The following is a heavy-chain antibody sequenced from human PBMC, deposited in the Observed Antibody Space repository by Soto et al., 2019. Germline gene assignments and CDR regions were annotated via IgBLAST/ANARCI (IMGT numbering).Heavy chain of an antibody. D-gene: IGHD5-12*01. CDR2: IYPGDSDT. Sequence: GESLKISCKGSGYSFTSYWIGWVRQMPGKGLEWMGIIYPGDSDTRYSPSFQGQVTISADKSISTAYLQWSSLKASDTAMYYCARLTGGTRRWLPDYFDYWGQGTLVTASS. V-gene: IGHV5-51*01. J-gene: IGHJ4*02. CDR3: ARLTGGTRRWLPDYFDY. CDR1: GYSFTSYW.